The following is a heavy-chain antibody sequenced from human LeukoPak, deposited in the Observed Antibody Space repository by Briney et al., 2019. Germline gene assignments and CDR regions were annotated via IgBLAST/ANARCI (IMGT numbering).Heavy chain of an antibody. V-gene: IGHV1-69*04. CDR2: ISPILGIA. J-gene: IGHJ6*02. D-gene: IGHD2-15*01. Sequence: GSSVKVSCKASGGTFSSYAISWVRQAPGQGLEWMGRISPILGIANYAQKFQGRVTITADKSTSTAYMELSSLRSEDTAVYYCARDMDPTRHYYYGMDVWGQGTTVTVSS. CDR1: GGTFSSYA. CDR3: ARDMDPTRHYYYGMDV.